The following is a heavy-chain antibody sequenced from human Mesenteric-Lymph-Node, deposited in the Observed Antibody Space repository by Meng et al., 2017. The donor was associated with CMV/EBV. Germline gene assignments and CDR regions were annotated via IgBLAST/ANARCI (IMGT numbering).Heavy chain of an antibody. Sequence: GESLKISCAASGFTFSSYFMHWVRQTPGKGLVWVSRINSDGSSTTYADSVKGRFTISRDNAKNTLYLQMNSLRDEDTGVYYCVREDYYYDMDVWGQGTTVTVSS. CDR2: INSDGSST. CDR3: VREDYYYDMDV. V-gene: IGHV3-74*03. J-gene: IGHJ6*02. CDR1: GFTFSSYF.